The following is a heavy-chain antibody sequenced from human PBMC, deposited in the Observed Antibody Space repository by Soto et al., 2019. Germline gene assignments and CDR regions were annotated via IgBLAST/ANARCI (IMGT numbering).Heavy chain of an antibody. CDR3: ARGAWFQGEGAFDI. CDR1: GYTFTSYD. Sequence: ASVKVSCKASGYTFTSYDINWVRQATGQGLEWMGWMNPNSGNTGYAQKFQGRVTMTRNTSISTAYMELSSLRSEDTAVYYCARGAWFQGEGAFDIWGQGTMVTVSS. D-gene: IGHD3-10*01. J-gene: IGHJ3*02. CDR2: MNPNSGNT. V-gene: IGHV1-8*01.